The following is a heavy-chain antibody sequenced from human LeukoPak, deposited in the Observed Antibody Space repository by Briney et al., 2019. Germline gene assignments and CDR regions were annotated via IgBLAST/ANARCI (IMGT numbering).Heavy chain of an antibody. V-gene: IGHV1-2*02. CDR1: GYTFTGYY. D-gene: IGHD1-26*01. CDR2: INPNSGGT. CDR3: ARGGEATWTYYYYYYMDV. J-gene: IGHJ6*03. Sequence: ASVKVSCKASGYTFTGYYMHWVRQAPGQGLEWMGWINPNSGGTNYAQKFQGRVTMTRDTSISTAYMELSRLRSDDTAVYYCARGGEATWTYYYYYYMDVWGKGTTVTVSS.